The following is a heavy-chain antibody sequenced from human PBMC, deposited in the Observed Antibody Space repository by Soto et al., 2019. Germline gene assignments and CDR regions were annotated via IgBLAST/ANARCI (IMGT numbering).Heavy chain of an antibody. V-gene: IGHV3-9*01. D-gene: IGHD2-15*01. J-gene: IGHJ6*02. CDR2: ISWNSGSV. Sequence: GGSLRLSCAASGFTFNDYAMHWVRQAPGKGLEWVSGISWNSGSVAYADSVKGRFTISRDSAENSLHLQMSSLRAEDTALYYCAKGSLSLLLSPSDIWGHGTKVTVSS. CDR1: GFTFNDYA. CDR3: AKGSLSLLLSPSDI.